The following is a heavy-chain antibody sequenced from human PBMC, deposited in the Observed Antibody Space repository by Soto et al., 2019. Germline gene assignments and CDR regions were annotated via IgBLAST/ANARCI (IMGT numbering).Heavy chain of an antibody. J-gene: IGHJ6*02. CDR2: INPSGGST. CDR3: GGDGAAHYYYYGMDV. Sequence: GASVKVSCKASGYTFTRYYMHWVRQAPGQGLEWMGIINPSGGSTSYALKIQGRVTMTRDSSTTTVYMELTSMRSEDPAVYCCGGDGAAHYYYYGMDVWGQGTTVTVSS. D-gene: IGHD6-25*01. CDR1: GYTFTRYY. V-gene: IGHV1-46*01.